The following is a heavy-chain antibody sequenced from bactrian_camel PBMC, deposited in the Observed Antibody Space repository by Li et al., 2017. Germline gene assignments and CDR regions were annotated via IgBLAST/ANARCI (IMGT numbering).Heavy chain of an antibody. CDR2: IDGDGST. CDR3: AASPWGPCSRGGYQA. D-gene: IGHD3*01. V-gene: IGHV3S67*01. J-gene: IGHJ6*01. Sequence: VQLVESGGGSVQAGGSLRLSCVASGWTSGDCCMAWFRQVPGKEREGIAFIDGDGSTRYLDFVKGRFTISKDNAGNTLYLRMDSLKVEDSGMYFCAASPWGPCSRGGYQAWGQGTQVTVS. CDR1: GWTSGDCC.